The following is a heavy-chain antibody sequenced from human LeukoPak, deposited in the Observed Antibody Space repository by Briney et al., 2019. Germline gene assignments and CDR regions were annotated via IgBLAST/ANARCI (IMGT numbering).Heavy chain of an antibody. D-gene: IGHD5-12*01. Sequence: PSETLSLTCGVSGGSMSSSSYYWGWIRQPPGKGLEWIGSIYYSGSTYYNPSLKSRVTISVDTSKNQFSLKLSSVTAADTAVYYCARRGMSQYYFDYWGQGTLVTVSS. CDR2: IYYSGST. CDR3: ARRGMSQYYFDY. J-gene: IGHJ4*02. CDR1: GGSMSSSSYY. V-gene: IGHV4-39*01.